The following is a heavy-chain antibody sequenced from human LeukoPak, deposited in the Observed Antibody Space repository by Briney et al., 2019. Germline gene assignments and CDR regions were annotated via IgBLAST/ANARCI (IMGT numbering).Heavy chain of an antibody. Sequence: GGSLRLSCAASGFTFSSYEMNWVRQAPGKGLEWVSTISGSGGSTYYADSVKGRFTISRDNSKNTLYLQMNSLKTEDTAVYYCARDDYGGIESYYWGQGTLVTVSS. CDR1: GFTFSSYE. J-gene: IGHJ4*02. CDR3: ARDDYGGIESYY. V-gene: IGHV3-23*01. CDR2: ISGSGGST. D-gene: IGHD4/OR15-4a*01.